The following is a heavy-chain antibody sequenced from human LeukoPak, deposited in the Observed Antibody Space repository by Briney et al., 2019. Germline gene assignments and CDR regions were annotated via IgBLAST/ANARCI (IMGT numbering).Heavy chain of an antibody. V-gene: IGHV1-2*02. CDR1: VYTVTGYY. D-gene: IGHD3-10*01. CDR3: ARVKPRITMVRGVPRWFDP. Sequence: GASVKVSCKASVYTVTGYYMHWVRQAPGQGLDWMGWINPNSGGTNYAQKFQGRVTMTRDTSISTAYMELSRLRSDDTAVYYCARVKPRITMVRGVPRWFDPWGQGTLVTVSS. J-gene: IGHJ5*02. CDR2: INPNSGGT.